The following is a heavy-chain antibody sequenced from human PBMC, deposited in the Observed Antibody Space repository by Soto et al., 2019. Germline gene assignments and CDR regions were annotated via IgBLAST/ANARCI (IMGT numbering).Heavy chain of an antibody. CDR3: AKSRFGFWQFDY. J-gene: IGHJ4*02. CDR2: INPSGGST. Sequence: ASVKVSCKASGYTFTSYYMHWVRQAPGQGLEWMGIINPSGGSTSYAQKFQGRVTMTRDTSTSTVYMELSSLRSEDTAVYYCAKSRFGFWQFDYWSQGTLVTVSS. D-gene: IGHD3-10*01. V-gene: IGHV1-46*01. CDR1: GYTFTSYY.